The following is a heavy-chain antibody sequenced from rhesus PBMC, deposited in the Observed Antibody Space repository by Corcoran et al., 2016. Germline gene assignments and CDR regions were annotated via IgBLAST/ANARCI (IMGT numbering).Heavy chain of an antibody. CDR1: GFTFSSYW. D-gene: IGHD6-13*01. Sequence: EVQLVESGGGLVQPGGSLRLSCAASGFTFSSYWMYWVRQAPGKGLDWVSRISSDGKSTSYADSVKGRFTISRENAKNSLYLQMNSLRAEDTAVYYCAKAIAANIFDYWGQGVLVTVSS. CDR2: ISSDGKST. CDR3: AKAIAANIFDY. V-gene: IGHV3-119*01. J-gene: IGHJ4*01.